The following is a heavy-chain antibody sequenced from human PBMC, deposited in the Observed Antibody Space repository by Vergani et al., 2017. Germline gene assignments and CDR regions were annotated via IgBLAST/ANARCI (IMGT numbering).Heavy chain of an antibody. CDR3: ARVVGALQWFDP. Sequence: QVQLVHSGAEVKKPGASVKVSCKASGYTFTSYAMHWVRQAPGQRLEWMGWINAGNGNTKYSQKLQGRVTITRDTSASTAYMELSSLRSEDTAVYYCARVVGALQWFDPWGQGTLVTVSS. CDR1: GYTFTSYA. D-gene: IGHD1-26*01. V-gene: IGHV1-3*01. J-gene: IGHJ5*02. CDR2: INAGNGNT.